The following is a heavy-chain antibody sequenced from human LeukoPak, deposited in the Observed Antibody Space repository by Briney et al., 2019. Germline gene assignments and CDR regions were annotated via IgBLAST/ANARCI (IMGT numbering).Heavy chain of an antibody. J-gene: IGHJ4*02. Sequence: PSETLSLTCAVYGGSFSGYYWSWIRQPPGKGLEWIGEINHSGSTNYNPSLKSRVTISVDTSKNQFSLKLSSVTATDTAVYYCARATYDAGVYWGQGTLVTVSS. CDR1: GGSFSGYY. V-gene: IGHV4-34*01. CDR3: ARATYDAGVY. CDR2: INHSGST. D-gene: IGHD3-3*01.